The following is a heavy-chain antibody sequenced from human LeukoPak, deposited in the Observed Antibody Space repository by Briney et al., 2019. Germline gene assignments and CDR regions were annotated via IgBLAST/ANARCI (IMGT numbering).Heavy chain of an antibody. Sequence: PGGSLRLSWAASGFTVRSYWMSWVRQAPGRGLEWVAYINQGGSVKYYVDSVKGRFNITRDDAKNSLYVQMNSLRDEDTAVYYCARVGYSGWNLEYWGQGTLVTVSS. D-gene: IGHD5-12*01. CDR2: INQGGSVK. CDR3: ARVGYSGWNLEY. V-gene: IGHV3-7*01. J-gene: IGHJ4*02. CDR1: GFTVRSYW.